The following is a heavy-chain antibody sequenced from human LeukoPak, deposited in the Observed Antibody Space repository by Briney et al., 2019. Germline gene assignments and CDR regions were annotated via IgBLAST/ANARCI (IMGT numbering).Heavy chain of an antibody. V-gene: IGHV3-23*01. CDR2: ISGSGGST. CDR3: AKDNSWYYDILTGYYN. D-gene: IGHD3-9*01. J-gene: IGHJ4*02. Sequence: GGSLRLSCAASGFTFSSYAMSWVRQAPGKGLEWVSAISGSGGSTYYADSVKGRFTISRDNSKNTLYLQMNSLRAEDTAVYYCAKDNSWYYDILTGYYNWGQGTLVAVSS. CDR1: GFTFSSYA.